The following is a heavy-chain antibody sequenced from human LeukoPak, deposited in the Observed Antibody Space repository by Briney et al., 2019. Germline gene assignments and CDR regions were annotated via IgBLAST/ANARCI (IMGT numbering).Heavy chain of an antibody. CDR1: GDTLSTHG. D-gene: IGHD6-6*01. CDR3: SRVISIGQPPYFYYMDV. Sequence: SVKVSCKASGDTLSTHGFSWVRQAPGQGLEWMGGIIPIFATVTYAQNFQGRVTITADESTRTAYMDLSSLRSDDTAFYYCSRVISIGQPPYFYYMDVWGKGTAVIVSS. J-gene: IGHJ6*03. V-gene: IGHV1-69*13. CDR2: IIPIFATV.